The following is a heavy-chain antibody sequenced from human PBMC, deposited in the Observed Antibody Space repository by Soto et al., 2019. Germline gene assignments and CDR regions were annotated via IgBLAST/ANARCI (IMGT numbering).Heavy chain of an antibody. V-gene: IGHV1-3*05. Sequence: QVQLVQSGAEEKKPGASVKVSCKASGYTFTSYAMHWVRQAPGQRLEWMGWINAGNGNTKYSQKFQGRVTITRDTSASTAYMELSSLRSEDTAVYYCAGAYCISTSCHSYYYYGMDVWGQGTTVTVSS. CDR3: AGAYCISTSCHSYYYYGMDV. CDR1: GYTFTSYA. D-gene: IGHD2-2*01. CDR2: INAGNGNT. J-gene: IGHJ6*02.